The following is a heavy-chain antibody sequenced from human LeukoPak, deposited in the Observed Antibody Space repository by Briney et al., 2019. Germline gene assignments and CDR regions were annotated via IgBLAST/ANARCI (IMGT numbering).Heavy chain of an antibody. J-gene: IGHJ4*02. CDR3: AKAGGSSASLSIDS. D-gene: IGHD2-2*01. Sequence: GGSLRLSCAASGFPFTNYAMSWVRQAPGKGLEWVSALSGRGDSTYYSDSVKGRFTISRDNSKNTLYLQMNSLRAEDTAVYYCAKAGGSSASLSIDSWGQGTLVTVSS. CDR2: LSGRGDST. CDR1: GFPFTNYA. V-gene: IGHV3-23*01.